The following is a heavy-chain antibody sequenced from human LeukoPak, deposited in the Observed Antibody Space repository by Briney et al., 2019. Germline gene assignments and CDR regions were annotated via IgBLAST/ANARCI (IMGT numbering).Heavy chain of an antibody. V-gene: IGHV3-53*01. Sequence: GGSLRLSCAACGFTVSSNYMSWVRQAPGKGLEWVSIIYSGGSTYYADSVKGRFTISRDDSKNTLYLQMNSLRAEDTAVYYCARDPVGYGSGSYQHWGQGNLVTVSS. CDR3: ARDPVGYGSGSYQH. J-gene: IGHJ4*02. CDR2: IYSGGST. CDR1: GFTVSSNY. D-gene: IGHD3-10*01.